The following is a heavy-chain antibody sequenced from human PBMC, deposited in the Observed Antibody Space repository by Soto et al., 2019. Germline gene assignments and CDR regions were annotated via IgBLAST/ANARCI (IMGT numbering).Heavy chain of an antibody. CDR1: GYSFTSYW. V-gene: IGHV5-51*01. Sequence: GESLKISCKGSGYSFTSYWIGWVRQMPGKGLEWMGIIYPGDPDTRYSPSFQGQVTISADKSISTAYLQWGSLKASDTAMYYCARRPQSSSWYGGGDYWGQGTLVTVSS. CDR3: ARRPQSSSWYGGGDY. J-gene: IGHJ4*02. CDR2: IYPGDPDT. D-gene: IGHD6-13*01.